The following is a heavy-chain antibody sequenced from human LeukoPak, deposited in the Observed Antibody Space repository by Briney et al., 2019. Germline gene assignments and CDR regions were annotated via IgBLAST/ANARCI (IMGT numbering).Heavy chain of an antibody. V-gene: IGHV1-18*01. J-gene: IGHJ4*02. CDR3: ARGPSHDFGAGSAPKDFDY. CDR1: DYTFSSYG. Sequence: ASVKVSCKASDYTFSSYGIHWVRQAPGQGPEWMGWISAYNGNGDYALKFQGRVTMATDTSTNTAQMELRSLRSDDTAVYYCARGPSHDFGAGSAPKDFDYGGQGTLVIVSS. CDR2: ISAYNGNG. D-gene: IGHD3-10*01.